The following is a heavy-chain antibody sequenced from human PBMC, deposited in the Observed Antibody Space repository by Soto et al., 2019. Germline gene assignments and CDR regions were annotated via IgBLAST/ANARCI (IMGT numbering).Heavy chain of an antibody. CDR2: IYHSGST. D-gene: IGHD2-15*01. CDR1: GGSISSGGYS. Sequence: QLQLQESGSGLVKPSQTLSLTCAVSGGSISSGGYSWSWIRQPPGKGLEWIGYIYHSGSTYYNPSLXRXVXIXIDRSKNQFSLKLSSVTAADTAVYYCARGQVVAAQHWGQGTLVTVSS. V-gene: IGHV4-30-2*01. J-gene: IGHJ4*02. CDR3: ARGQVVAAQH.